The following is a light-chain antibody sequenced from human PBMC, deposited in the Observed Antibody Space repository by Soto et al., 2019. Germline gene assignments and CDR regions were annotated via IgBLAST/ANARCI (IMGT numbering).Light chain of an antibody. Sequence: QSVLTQPPSASGTPGQRVTISCSGSSSNIGSNTVNSYQQLPGTAPKLLIYSNNQRPSGVPDRCSGSKSGTSASRAISGLQSADEADYYCAAWDDSMNGVVFGGGTKLTVL. CDR2: SNN. J-gene: IGLJ2*01. CDR1: SSNIGSNT. CDR3: AAWDDSMNGVV. V-gene: IGLV1-44*01.